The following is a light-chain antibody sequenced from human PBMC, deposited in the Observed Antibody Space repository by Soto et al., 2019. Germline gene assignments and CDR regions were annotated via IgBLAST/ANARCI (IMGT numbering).Light chain of an antibody. Sequence: SVLTQPPSVSGAPGQRVTISCTGNSSNIGAGFDVHWYQQFPGAAPKLVIFDNNNRPSGVPDRFSGSQSGTSASLAITGLQAEDEADYYCQSYDSSLTGNVVFGGGTKLTVL. CDR1: SSNIGAGFD. CDR3: QSYDSSLTGNVV. V-gene: IGLV1-40*01. J-gene: IGLJ2*01. CDR2: DNN.